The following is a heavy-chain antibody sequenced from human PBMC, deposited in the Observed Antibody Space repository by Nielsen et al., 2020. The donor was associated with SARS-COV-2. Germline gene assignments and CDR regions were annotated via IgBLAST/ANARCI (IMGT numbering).Heavy chain of an antibody. CDR1: GFTFDDYA. CDR3: ANLGHDSSGSDDY. V-gene: IGHV3-9*01. D-gene: IGHD3-22*01. CDR2: ITGGGAI. Sequence: GGSLRLSCAASGFTFDDYAMHWVRQAPGKGLEWVSGITGGGAINYADSVKGRFTISRDNSKSTLYLQMNSLRAEDTALYYCANLGHDSSGSDDYWGQGTLVTVSS. J-gene: IGHJ4*02.